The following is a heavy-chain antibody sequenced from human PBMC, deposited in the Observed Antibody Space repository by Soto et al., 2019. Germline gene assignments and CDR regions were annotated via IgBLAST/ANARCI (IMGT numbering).Heavy chain of an antibody. CDR2: ISTYNGNT. D-gene: IGHD3-10*01. J-gene: IGHJ6*02. CDR3: ARSRGGNSVLVRANYYYGMDV. Sequence: GASVKVSCKASGYTFTIYGISLVRQAPGQGLEWMGWISTYNGNTNYAQKLQGRVTMTTDASTSTAYMDLRSLRSDDTAVYYCARSRGGNSVLVRANYYYGMDVWGQGTTVTVS. V-gene: IGHV1-18*01. CDR1: GYTFTIYG.